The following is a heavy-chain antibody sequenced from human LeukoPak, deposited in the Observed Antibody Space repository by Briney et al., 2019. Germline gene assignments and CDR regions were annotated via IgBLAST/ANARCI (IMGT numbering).Heavy chain of an antibody. CDR3: ARVWCSSTSCGSSPLDY. Sequence: PGGSLRLSCAASGFTFSNYWMHWVRQAPGKGLVWVSRIKSDGSSTIYADSVKGRFTISRDNAKNTLSLQMNSLRAEDTAVYYCARVWCSSTSCGSSPLDYWGQGTLVTVSP. J-gene: IGHJ4*02. D-gene: IGHD2-2*01. CDR2: IKSDGSST. V-gene: IGHV3-74*01. CDR1: GFTFSNYW.